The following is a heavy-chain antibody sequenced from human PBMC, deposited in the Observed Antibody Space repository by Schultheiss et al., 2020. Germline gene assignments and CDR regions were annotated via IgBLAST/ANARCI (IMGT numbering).Heavy chain of an antibody. CDR3: ARDTRYGDPGIVGVDY. CDR1: GGSFSGYY. J-gene: IGHJ4*02. V-gene: IGHV4-34*09. D-gene: IGHD4-17*01. CDR2: INHSGST. Sequence: LRLSCAVYGGSFSGYYWSWIRQPPGKGLEWIGEINHSGSTNYNPSLKSRVIISVDTSKNQFSLKLSSVTAADTAVYYCARDTRYGDPGIVGVDYWGQGTLVTVSS.